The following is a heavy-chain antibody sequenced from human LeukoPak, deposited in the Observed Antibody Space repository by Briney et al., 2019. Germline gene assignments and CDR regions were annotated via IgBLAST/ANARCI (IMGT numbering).Heavy chain of an antibody. J-gene: IGHJ4*02. CDR1: GFTFSSYT. D-gene: IGHD4-11*01. Sequence: PGGSLRLSCAASGFTFSSYTMSWVRQAPGKGLEWVSAISHTSEYTYHADSVKGRFTISRDNSKNTLFLQMNSLRTEDTAVYFCARWGNDYSQFDSWGQGTLVTVS. CDR3: ARWGNDYSQFDS. CDR2: ISHTSEYT. V-gene: IGHV3-23*01.